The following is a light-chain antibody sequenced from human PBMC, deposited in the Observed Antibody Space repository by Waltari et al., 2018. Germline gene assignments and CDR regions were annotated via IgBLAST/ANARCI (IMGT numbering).Light chain of an antibody. CDR2: AAS. Sequence: DIQLTQSPSFLSASVAERVTIPCLAGQDISSFLAWYQQKPGEAPKLLIYAASTLQTGVPSRFSGSRSGKKFTLPISSLKPEDFAAYYCKQLNVYPLTFGGGSKVETK. V-gene: IGKV1-9*01. CDR3: KQLNVYPLT. CDR1: QDISSF. J-gene: IGKJ4*01.